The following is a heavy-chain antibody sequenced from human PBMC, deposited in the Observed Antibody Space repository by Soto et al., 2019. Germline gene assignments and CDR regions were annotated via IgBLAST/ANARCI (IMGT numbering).Heavy chain of an antibody. V-gene: IGHV4-34*01. CDR3: ARGGSAARLYYYYGMDV. CDR1: GGSFSGYY. J-gene: IGHJ6*02. CDR2: INHSGST. Sequence: SETLSLTCAVYGGSFSGYYWSWIRQPPGKGLEWIGEINHSGSTNYNPSLQSRVTISVDTSKNQFSLKLSSVTAADTAVYYCARGGSAARLYYYYGMDVWGQGTTVTVSS. D-gene: IGHD6-6*01.